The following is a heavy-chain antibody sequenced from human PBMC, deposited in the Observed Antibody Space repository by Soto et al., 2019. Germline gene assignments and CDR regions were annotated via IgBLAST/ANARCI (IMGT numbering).Heavy chain of an antibody. CDR3: ARDLGLEWLLYGDSEGFDY. V-gene: IGHV1-18*01. Sequence: GASVKVACKASGYTFPSYGISWVRQAPGQGLEWMGWISAYNGNTNYAQKLQGRVTMTTDTSTSTAYMELRSLRSDDTAVYYCARDLGLEWLLYGDSEGFDYWGQGTLVTVSS. CDR1: GYTFPSYG. J-gene: IGHJ4*02. D-gene: IGHD3-3*01. CDR2: ISAYNGNT.